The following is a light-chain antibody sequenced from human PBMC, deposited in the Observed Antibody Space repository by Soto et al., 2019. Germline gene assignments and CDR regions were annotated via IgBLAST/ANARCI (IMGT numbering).Light chain of an antibody. J-gene: IGLJ2*01. Sequence: NFMLTQPHSVSESPGKTLSISCTRSSGSIANNYVQWYQQRPGSAPTTVIYEHNQRPSGVPDRFSGSTDGSSNSASLTISGLQTEDEADYYCQSYDSYTVVFGGGTKLTVL. CDR2: EHN. CDR3: QSYDSYTVV. V-gene: IGLV6-57*04. CDR1: SGSIANNY.